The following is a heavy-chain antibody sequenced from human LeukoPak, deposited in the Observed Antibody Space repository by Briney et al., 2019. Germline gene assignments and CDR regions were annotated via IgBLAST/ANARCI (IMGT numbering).Heavy chain of an antibody. CDR1: GHTLTASS. Sequence: ASVKVSCKLYGHTLTASSMKRMLKAPGKGLERMGGFDPEDRETIYAQKFQGRVTMTEDTSTDTAYMDLSSLRSEYTAVDYCPTANSSGYYAHFEYWGQGTLVTVSS. CDR2: FDPEDRET. CDR3: PTANSSGYYAHFEY. J-gene: IGHJ4*02. V-gene: IGHV1-24*01. D-gene: IGHD3-22*01.